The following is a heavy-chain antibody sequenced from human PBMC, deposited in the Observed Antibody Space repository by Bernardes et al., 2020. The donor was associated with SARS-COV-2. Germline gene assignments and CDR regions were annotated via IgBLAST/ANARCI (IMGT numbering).Heavy chain of an antibody. J-gene: IGHJ1*01. V-gene: IGHV3-23*01. CDR3: ARGGERHCTSTSCYANQYQYFYY. Sequence: GGSLRLSCEASEFTLRNYAMTWVRQAPGKGLEWVSTISGNDGSTYYADSVKGRFTISRDNSKNTLYLQMNSLRAEDTAVYYCARGGERHCTSTSCYANQYQYFYYWGQGTLVTVSS. CDR1: EFTLRNYA. D-gene: IGHD2-2*01. CDR2: ISGNDGST.